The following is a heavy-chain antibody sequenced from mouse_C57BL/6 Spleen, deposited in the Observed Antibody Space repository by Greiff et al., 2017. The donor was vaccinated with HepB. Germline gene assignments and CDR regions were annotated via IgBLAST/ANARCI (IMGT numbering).Heavy chain of an antibody. J-gene: IGHJ3*01. V-gene: IGHV1-82*01. CDR3: ARYDYDGAWFAY. CDR2: IYPGDGDT. CDR1: GYAFSSSW. D-gene: IGHD2-4*01. Sequence: LQESGPELVKPGASVKISCKASGYAFSSSWMNWVKQRPGKGLEWIGRIYPGDGDTNYNGKFKGKATLTADKSSSTAYMQLSSLTSEDSAVYFCARYDYDGAWFAYWGQGTLVTVSA.